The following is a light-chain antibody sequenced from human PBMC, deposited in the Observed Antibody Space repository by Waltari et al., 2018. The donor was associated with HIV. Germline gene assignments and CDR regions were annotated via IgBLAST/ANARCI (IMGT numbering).Light chain of an antibody. J-gene: IGLJ2*01. CDR2: DDS. CDR3: QVWDSRREHVI. V-gene: IGLV3-21*02. Sequence: SYVLTQPPSVSVAPGQTTSISCAGNNIGSKSVRWYQQKPGQAPVLVVYDDSDRPSGIPERFSGSKSGSTATLTISRVEAGDEADYYCQVWDSRREHVIFGGGTKLTVL. CDR1: NIGSKS.